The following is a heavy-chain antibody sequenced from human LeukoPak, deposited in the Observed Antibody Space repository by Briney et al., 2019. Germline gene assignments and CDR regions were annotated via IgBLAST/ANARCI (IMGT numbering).Heavy chain of an antibody. J-gene: IGHJ2*01. V-gene: IGHV1-69*13. CDR1: GGTFSSYA. CDR2: IIPIFGTA. CDR3: ARVIGDTAMVGDWYFDL. D-gene: IGHD5-18*01. Sequence: ASVKVSCTASGGTFSSYAISWVRQAPGQGLESLGGIIPIFGTANYAQKFQGRVTITADESTSTAYMELSSLRSEDTAVYYCARVIGDTAMVGDWYFDLWGRGTLVTVSS.